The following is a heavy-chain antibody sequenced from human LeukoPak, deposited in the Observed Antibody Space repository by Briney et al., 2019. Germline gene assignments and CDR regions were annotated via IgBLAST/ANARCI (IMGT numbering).Heavy chain of an antibody. CDR3: ARVDTLDY. V-gene: IGHV3-30-3*01. CDR1: GFTFTAYA. J-gene: IGHJ4*02. CDR2: ISFDGSNK. Sequence: GGSLRLSCAASGFTFTAYALHWVRQAPGKGLEWVALISFDGSNKYYADSVKGRFTISRDNSNNTLYLQMNSLRADDTAVYYCARVDTLDYWGQGTLVTVSS. D-gene: IGHD5-18*01.